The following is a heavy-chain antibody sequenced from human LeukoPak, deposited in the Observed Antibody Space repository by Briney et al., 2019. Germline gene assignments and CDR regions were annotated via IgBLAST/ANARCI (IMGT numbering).Heavy chain of an antibody. D-gene: IGHD3-16*01. Sequence: GGSLRFSCVASGFTFDNYGMSWVRQAPGKGLEWVSGINWNGGTTAYADSVKGRFTISRDNAKDSLYLQMNSLRAEDTAVYYCARLGGLGADFFDYWGQGTLVTVSS. CDR2: INWNGGTT. CDR3: ARLGGLGADFFDY. J-gene: IGHJ4*02. CDR1: GFTFDNYG. V-gene: IGHV3-20*04.